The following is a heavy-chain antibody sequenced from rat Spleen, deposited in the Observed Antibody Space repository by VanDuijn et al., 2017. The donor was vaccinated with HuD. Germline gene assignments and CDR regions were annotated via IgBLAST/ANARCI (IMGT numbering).Heavy chain of an antibody. CDR3: ATSSVHDY. D-gene: IGHD3-1*01. CDR1: GFTFSDYY. CDR2: ISYEGSST. J-gene: IGHJ2*01. Sequence: EVQLVESGGGLVQPVRSLKLSCAASGFTFSDYYMAWVRQAPKKGLEWVASISYEGSSTYYGDSVKGRFTISRDNAKSTLYLQMDSLRSEDTATYYCATSSVHDYWGQGVMVTVSS. V-gene: IGHV5-22*01.